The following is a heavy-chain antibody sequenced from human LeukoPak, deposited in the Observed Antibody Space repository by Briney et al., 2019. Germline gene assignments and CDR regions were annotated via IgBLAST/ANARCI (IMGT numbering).Heavy chain of an antibody. CDR1: GGSISSGGYY. Sequence: TLSLTCTVSGGSISSGGYYWSWIRQHPGKGLEWIGYIYYSGSTYYNPSLKSRVTISVDTSKNQFSLKLSSATAADTAAYYCASNRMITFGGVIVNWGQGTLVTVSS. CDR2: IYYSGST. J-gene: IGHJ4*02. D-gene: IGHD3-16*02. CDR3: ASNRMITFGGVIVN. V-gene: IGHV4-31*03.